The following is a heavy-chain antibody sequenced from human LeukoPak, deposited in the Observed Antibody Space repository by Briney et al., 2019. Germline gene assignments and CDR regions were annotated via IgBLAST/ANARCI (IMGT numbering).Heavy chain of an antibody. CDR3: ATDGPTGGTDV. Sequence: GGSLRLSCAASGFTVTSKSMNWVRQAPGKGLEWVSVIFSGGNTNNADSVRGRFTISRDNSKNTLYLQMNSLRADDTAVYYCATDGPTGGTDVWGQGTTVTVSS. V-gene: IGHV3-53*01. D-gene: IGHD3-9*01. CDR2: IFSGGNT. J-gene: IGHJ6*02. CDR1: GFTVTSKS.